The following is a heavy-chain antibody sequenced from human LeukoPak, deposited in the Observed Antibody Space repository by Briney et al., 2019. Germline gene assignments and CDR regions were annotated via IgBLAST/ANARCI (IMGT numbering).Heavy chain of an antibody. Sequence: GGSLRLSCAASGFTFSSYDMSWVRQAPGKGLEWVSSITLSGGSTFYADSVKGRFTISRENSKNTLYLQMNSLGAEDTAVYYCAKRGNPAVGHHYLDVWGEGTTVSVSS. D-gene: IGHD2-2*01. V-gene: IGHV3-23*01. J-gene: IGHJ6*03. CDR1: GFTFSSYD. CDR3: AKRGNPAVGHHYLDV. CDR2: ITLSGGST.